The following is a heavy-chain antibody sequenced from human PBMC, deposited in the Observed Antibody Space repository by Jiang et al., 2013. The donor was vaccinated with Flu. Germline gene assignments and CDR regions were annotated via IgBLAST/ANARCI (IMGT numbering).Heavy chain of an antibody. D-gene: IGHD1-1*01. CDR1: GFTFNNYG. Sequence: VQLLESGGGVVQPGRSLRLSCAASGFTFNNYGMHWVRQAPGKGLEWVAVILFDGNDKYYADSVKGRFTISRDNSKNTLFLQMNSLRAEDTAVYYCAKDERHIYRYDYFDYWGQGALVTVSS. CDR2: ILFDGNDK. J-gene: IGHJ4*02. CDR3: AKDERHIYRYDYFDY. V-gene: IGHV3-30*18.